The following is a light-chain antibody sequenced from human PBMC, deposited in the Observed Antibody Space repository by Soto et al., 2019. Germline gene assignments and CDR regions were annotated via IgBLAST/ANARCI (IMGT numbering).Light chain of an antibody. Sequence: NFMLTQPHSVSESPGKTVTISCTRSSGSIASNYVQWYQQRPGSAPTTVISENFQRPSGVPDRFSGSIGSSSNSASLIISGLKTEDEADYYCQSYDSNDRGIFGGGTQLTVL. V-gene: IGLV6-57*04. CDR2: ENF. J-gene: IGLJ7*01. CDR3: QSYDSNDRGI. CDR1: SGSIASNY.